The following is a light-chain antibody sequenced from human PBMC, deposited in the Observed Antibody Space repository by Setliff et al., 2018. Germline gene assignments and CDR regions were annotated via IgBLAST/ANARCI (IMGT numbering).Light chain of an antibody. CDR1: SSDVGGYKY. J-gene: IGLJ2*01. V-gene: IGLV2-8*01. Sequence: QSALTQPPSASGSPGQSVTISCTGTSSDVGGYKYVSWYQQHPGKAPKLIIYEVNKRPSGVPDRLSGSKSGNTASLTVSGLQAEDEADYYCTSYGGDNNWAIFGGGTKVT. CDR3: TSYGGDNNWAI. CDR2: EVN.